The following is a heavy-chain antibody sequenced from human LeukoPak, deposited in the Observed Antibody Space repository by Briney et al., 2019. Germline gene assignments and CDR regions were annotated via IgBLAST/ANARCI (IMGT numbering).Heavy chain of an antibody. CDR1: GFTFSSYA. J-gene: IGHJ4*02. V-gene: IGHV3-30*18. D-gene: IGHD6-13*01. Sequence: GGSLRLSCAASGFTFSSYAMHWVRQAPGKGLEWVAVISYDGSNKYYADSVKGRFTISRDNSKNTLYLQMNSLRAEDTAVYYCAKPGGGYYYFDYWGQGTLVTVSS. CDR3: AKPGGGYYYFDY. CDR2: ISYDGSNK.